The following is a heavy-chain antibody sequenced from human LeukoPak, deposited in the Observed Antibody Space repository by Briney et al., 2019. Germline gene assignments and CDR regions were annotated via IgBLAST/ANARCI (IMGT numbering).Heavy chain of an antibody. Sequence: SETLSLTCTVSGGSISTGGYYWSWIRQPPGKGLEWIGYIYTSGSTNYNPSLKSQVTISVDTSKNQFSLKLSSVTAADTAVYYCARRGGSGSYWYYYYYMDVWGKGTTVTVSS. CDR2: IYTSGST. CDR1: GGSISTGGYY. J-gene: IGHJ6*03. D-gene: IGHD3-10*01. V-gene: IGHV4-61*08. CDR3: ARRGGSGSYWYYYYYMDV.